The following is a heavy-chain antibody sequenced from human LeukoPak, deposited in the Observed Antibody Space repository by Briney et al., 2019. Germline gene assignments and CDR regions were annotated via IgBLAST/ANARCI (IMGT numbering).Heavy chain of an antibody. V-gene: IGHV3-13*01. CDR1: GFTFDNND. Sequence: PGGSLRLSCEVSGFTFDNNDMQWVRQTTGKGLEWVSAIGSAGYTYYADSVRGRFTITRDNAKQSLYLQMNSLRVEDTAVYHCVRQPDSARYGFDYWGRGTQVTVSS. D-gene: IGHD1-14*01. CDR3: VRQPDSARYGFDY. CDR2: IGSAGYT. J-gene: IGHJ4*02.